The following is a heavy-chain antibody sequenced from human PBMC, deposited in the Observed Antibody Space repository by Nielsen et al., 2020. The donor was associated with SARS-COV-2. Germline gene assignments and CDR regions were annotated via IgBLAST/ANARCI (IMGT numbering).Heavy chain of an antibody. CDR3: ARNSGSYRINDAFSV. CDR2: IYHGGST. D-gene: IGHD1-26*01. Sequence: SETLSLTCTVSGGLINSGGYYWSWIRQHPGKGLEWIGDIYHGGSTYYNPSLKSRLTLSTDTSKNQFSLTLTSVTAADTAIYFCARNSGSYRINDAFSVWGQGTVVTVSS. V-gene: IGHV4-31*03. J-gene: IGHJ3*01. CDR1: GGLINSGGYY.